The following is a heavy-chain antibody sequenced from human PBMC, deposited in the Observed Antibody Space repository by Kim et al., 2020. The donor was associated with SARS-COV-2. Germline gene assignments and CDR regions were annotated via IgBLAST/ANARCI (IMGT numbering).Heavy chain of an antibody. D-gene: IGHD3-16*01. J-gene: IGHJ4*02. CDR3: TRVLWPRLIDY. CDR1: GFTFNDYY. Sequence: GGSLRLSCAPSGFTFNDYYMAWVRQAPGKGLEWVGLIRNKANNYYSEYDASVIGRFTVSRDDSSNSLYLQMNSLTTEDTAVYYCTRVLWPRLIDYWGQGTLVTVSS. V-gene: IGHV3-72*01. CDR2: IRNKANNYYS.